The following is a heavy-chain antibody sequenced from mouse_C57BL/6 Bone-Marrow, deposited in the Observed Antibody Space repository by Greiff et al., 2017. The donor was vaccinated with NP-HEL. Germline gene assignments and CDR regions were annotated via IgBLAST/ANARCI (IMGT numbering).Heavy chain of an antibody. V-gene: IGHV1-54*01. CDR3: AREPYYYGSSYWDFDV. D-gene: IGHD1-1*01. Sequence: QVQLQQSGAELVRPGTSVKVSCKASGYAFTNYLIEWVKQRPGQGLAWIGVINPGSGGTNYNEKFEGKATLTADKSSSTAYMQLSSRTSEDSAVYCCAREPYYYGSSYWDFDVWGTGTTVTVSS. CDR1: GYAFTNYL. J-gene: IGHJ1*03. CDR2: INPGSGGT.